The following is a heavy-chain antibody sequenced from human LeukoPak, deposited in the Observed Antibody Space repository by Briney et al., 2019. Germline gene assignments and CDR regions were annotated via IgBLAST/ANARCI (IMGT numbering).Heavy chain of an antibody. CDR2: ISYDGSNK. D-gene: IGHD6-13*01. Sequence: PGGSLRLSCAASGFNFSSYAMHWVRQAPGKGLEWVAVISYDGSNKYYAVSVKGRSTISRDNSKNTLYLQMNSLRAEDTAVYYCANSYSSNWYCFDYWGQGTLVTVSS. V-gene: IGHV3-30-3*01. CDR3: ANSYSSNWYCFDY. J-gene: IGHJ4*02. CDR1: GFNFSSYA.